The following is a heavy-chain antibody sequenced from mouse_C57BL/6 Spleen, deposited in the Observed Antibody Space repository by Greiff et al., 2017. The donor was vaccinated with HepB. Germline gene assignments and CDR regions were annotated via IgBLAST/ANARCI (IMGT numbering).Heavy chain of an antibody. D-gene: IGHD1-1*01. Sequence: VQLKQSGPELVKPGASVKISCKASGYTFTDYYMNWVKQSHGKSLEWIGDINPNNGGTSYNQKFKGKATLTVDKSSSTAYMELRSLTSEDSAVYYCARGYYGSRYSFDYWGQGTTLTVSS. J-gene: IGHJ2*01. CDR1: GYTFTDYY. CDR2: INPNNGGT. V-gene: IGHV1-26*01. CDR3: ARGYYGSRYSFDY.